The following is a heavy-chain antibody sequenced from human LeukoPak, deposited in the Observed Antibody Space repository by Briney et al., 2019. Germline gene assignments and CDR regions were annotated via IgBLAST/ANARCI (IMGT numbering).Heavy chain of an antibody. Sequence: ASVKVSCKAPGYTFTGYYMHWVRQAPGQGLEWMGWINPNSGGTNYAQKFQGWVTMTRDTSISTAYMELSRLRSDDTAVYYCARDLKDGGLVVPAAPSHGMDVWGKGTTVTVSS. CDR1: GYTFTGYY. CDR2: INPNSGGT. J-gene: IGHJ6*04. V-gene: IGHV1-2*04. CDR3: ARDLKDGGLVVPAAPSHGMDV. D-gene: IGHD2-2*01.